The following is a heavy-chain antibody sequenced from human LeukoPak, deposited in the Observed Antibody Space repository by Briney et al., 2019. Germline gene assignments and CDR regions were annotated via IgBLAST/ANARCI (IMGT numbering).Heavy chain of an antibody. Sequence: ASVKVSCKASGGTFSSYAISWVRQAPGQGLEWMGGIILIFGTANYAQKFQGRVTITADESTSTAYMELSSLRSEDTAVYYCARETRYFDWLLRAPGYYGMDVWGQGTTVTVSS. D-gene: IGHD3-9*01. CDR2: IILIFGTA. V-gene: IGHV1-69*13. CDR3: ARETRYFDWLLRAPGYYGMDV. J-gene: IGHJ6*02. CDR1: GGTFSSYA.